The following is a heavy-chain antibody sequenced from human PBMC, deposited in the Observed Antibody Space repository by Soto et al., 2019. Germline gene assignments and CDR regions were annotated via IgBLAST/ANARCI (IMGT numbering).Heavy chain of an antibody. Sequence: ASVKVSCKASGGTFSSYAISWVRQAPGQGLEWMGGIIPIFGTANYAQKFQGRVTITADESTSTAYMELSSLRSEDTAVYYCARDQGQLVVPDYYYYYGMDVWGQGTTVTVSS. CDR2: IIPIFGTA. D-gene: IGHD6-6*01. V-gene: IGHV1-69*13. J-gene: IGHJ6*02. CDR1: GGTFSSYA. CDR3: ARDQGQLVVPDYYYYYGMDV.